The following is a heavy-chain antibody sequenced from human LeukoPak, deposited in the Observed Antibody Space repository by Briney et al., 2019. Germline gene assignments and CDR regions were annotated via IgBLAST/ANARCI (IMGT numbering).Heavy chain of an antibody. D-gene: IGHD5-18*01. V-gene: IGHV3-74*01. CDR1: GFTFSRYW. J-gene: IGHJ3*02. CDR3: ARDLGGGYSYGSGAFDI. CDR2: IDSDESTT. Sequence: GGSLRLSCAASGFTFSRYWMHWVRQAPGKGLVWVSRIDSDESTTSYADSVKGRFTISRDNAKNSLYLQMNSLRAEDTAVYYCARDLGGGYSYGSGAFDIWGQGTMVTVSS.